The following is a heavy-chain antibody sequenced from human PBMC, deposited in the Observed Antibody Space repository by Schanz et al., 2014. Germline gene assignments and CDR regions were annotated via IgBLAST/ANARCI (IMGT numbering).Heavy chain of an antibody. CDR1: GFTFSGSV. CDR3: VKDLQRELLRDDHYYGMDV. Sequence: VQLVESGGGLVQPGGSLRLSCVASGFTFSGSVMHWVRQAPGKGLEWVAVILYDGSKTYYADSVKGRFTTSRDNSKNTMYLQMNSLRAEDTAVYYCVKDLQRELLRDDHYYGMDVWGQGTTVTVSS. V-gene: IGHV3-33*06. J-gene: IGHJ6*02. CDR2: ILYDGSKT. D-gene: IGHD1-26*01.